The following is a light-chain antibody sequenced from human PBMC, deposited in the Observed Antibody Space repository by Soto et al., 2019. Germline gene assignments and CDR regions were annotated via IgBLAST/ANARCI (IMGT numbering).Light chain of an antibody. CDR2: GAS. CDR3: QQYGTSPFT. V-gene: IGKV3-20*01. J-gene: IGKJ3*01. CDR1: QSVSSSY. Sequence: EIVLTQSPGTLSLSPGERATLSCRASQSVSSSYLAWYQQKPGQAPRLLIYGASSRATGIPDRFSGGGSGTDFTLTISRLEPEDFAVYYCQQYGTSPFTFGPVTKVYIK.